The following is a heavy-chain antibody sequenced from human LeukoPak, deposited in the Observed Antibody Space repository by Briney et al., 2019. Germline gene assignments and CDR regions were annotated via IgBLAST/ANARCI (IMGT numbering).Heavy chain of an antibody. J-gene: IGHJ6*02. CDR2: ISAYNGNT. Sequence: ASVKVSCKASGYTFTNYGISWVRQAPGQGLEWMGWISAYNGNTNYAQKLQGRVTMTTDTSTSTAYMELRSLRSDDTAVYYCARVLPPRGYYYYGMDVWGQGTTVTVSS. CDR1: GYTFTNYG. D-gene: IGHD1-14*01. V-gene: IGHV1-18*04. CDR3: ARVLPPRGYYYYGMDV.